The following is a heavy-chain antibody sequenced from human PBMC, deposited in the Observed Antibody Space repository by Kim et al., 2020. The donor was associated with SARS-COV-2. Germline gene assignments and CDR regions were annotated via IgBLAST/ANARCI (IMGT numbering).Heavy chain of an antibody. D-gene: IGHD3-9*01. CDR1: GYTFTSYG. V-gene: IGHV1-18*01. CDR3: ERDSYILTGYPWRYGMDV. CDR2: ISAYNGNT. J-gene: IGHJ6*02. Sequence: ASVKVSCKASGYTFTSYGISWVRQAPGQGLEWMGWISAYNGNTNYAQKLQGRVTMTTDTSTSTAYMELRSLRSDDTAVYYCERDSYILTGYPWRYGMDVWGQGTTVTVSS.